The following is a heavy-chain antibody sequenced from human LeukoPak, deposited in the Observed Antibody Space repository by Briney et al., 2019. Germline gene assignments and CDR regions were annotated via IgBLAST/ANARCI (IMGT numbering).Heavy chain of an antibody. CDR3: ATGSGYYRGAEYFEY. D-gene: IGHD3-22*01. CDR1: GVSISSYY. J-gene: IGHJ1*01. V-gene: IGHV4-4*07. Sequence: SETLSLTCSVSGVSISSYYWSWIRQPPGKGLEWIGRVYTSGGTGYNPSLKSRVTMSADTSKRQFSLKLSSVTAAGTAVYYCATGSGYYRGAEYFEYWGQGTLVTVSS. CDR2: VYTSGGT.